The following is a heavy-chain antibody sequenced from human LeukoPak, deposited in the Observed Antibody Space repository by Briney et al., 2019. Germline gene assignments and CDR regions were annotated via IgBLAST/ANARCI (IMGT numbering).Heavy chain of an antibody. Sequence: SETLSLTCTVSGGSISSYYWGWIRQPAGKGLEWIGRIYTTGITNYNPSLKSRLTISVDKSKNQFSLKLSSVTAADTAVYYCARDRTSGVDYWGQGTLVTVSS. CDR1: GGSISSYY. CDR2: IYTTGIT. CDR3: ARDRTSGVDY. V-gene: IGHV4-4*07. D-gene: IGHD2-8*01. J-gene: IGHJ4*02.